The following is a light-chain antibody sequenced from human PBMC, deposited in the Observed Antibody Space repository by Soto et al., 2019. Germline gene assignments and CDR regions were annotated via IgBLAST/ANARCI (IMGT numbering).Light chain of an antibody. CDR1: QSVSSN. J-gene: IGKJ1*01. CDR2: GAS. V-gene: IGKV3-15*01. CDR3: QQYNNWSRT. Sequence: EIVMTQPPATLSVSPGESATLSCRASQSVSSNLAWYQQKPGQAPRLLIYGASTRATGIPDRFSGSGSGAEFTLTISSLQSEDLAVYYCQQYNNWSRTFGQGTKVEIK.